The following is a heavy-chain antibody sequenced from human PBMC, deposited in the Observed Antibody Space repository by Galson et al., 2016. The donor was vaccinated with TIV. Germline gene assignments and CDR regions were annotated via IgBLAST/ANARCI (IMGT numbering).Heavy chain of an antibody. Sequence: SVKVSCKASGGSFSSHVFSWVRQAPGQGLEWMGGIIPLFSTANYAQKFQGRVTMTRDTSISTAYMELRRLISDDTAVYYCARVNWARAFDYWGQGTQVTVSS. CDR3: ARVNWARAFDY. D-gene: IGHD7-27*01. J-gene: IGHJ4*02. V-gene: IGHV1-69*05. CDR1: GGSFSSHV. CDR2: IIPLFSTA.